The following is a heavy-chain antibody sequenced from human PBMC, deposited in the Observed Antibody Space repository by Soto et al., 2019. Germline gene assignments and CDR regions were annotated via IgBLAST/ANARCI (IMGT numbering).Heavy chain of an antibody. J-gene: IGHJ4*02. CDR1: GGSISSYY. CDR3: ARIRGWQSSSWYFDY. V-gene: IGHV4-59*01. Sequence: LSETLSLTCSVSGGSISSYYWSWIRQPPGKALEWIGYIYYSGSANYNPSLKSRVTISVDTSKNQFSLKLSSVTAADTAVYYCARIRGWQSSSWYFDYWGQGTLVTVSS. D-gene: IGHD6-13*01. CDR2: IYYSGSA.